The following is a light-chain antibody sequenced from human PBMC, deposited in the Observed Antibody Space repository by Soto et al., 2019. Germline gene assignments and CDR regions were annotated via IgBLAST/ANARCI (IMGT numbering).Light chain of an antibody. CDR3: SSYTSSSTDV. CDR1: SSDVGGYNY. V-gene: IGLV2-14*01. Sequence: QSVLTQPASVSGSTGESITISCTGTSSDVGGYNYVSWYQQHPGKAPKLMIYDVSNRPSGVSNRFSGSKSGNMASLTISGLQAEDEADYYCSSYTSSSTDVFGTGTKVTV. CDR2: DVS. J-gene: IGLJ1*01.